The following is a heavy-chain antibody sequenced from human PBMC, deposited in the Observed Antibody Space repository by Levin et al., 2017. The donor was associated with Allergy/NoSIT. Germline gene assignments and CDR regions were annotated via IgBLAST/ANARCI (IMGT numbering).Heavy chain of an antibody. J-gene: IGHJ4*02. CDR1: GFTLSDYG. CDR3: ASRPGEDPYYFDY. CDR2: IRGRGDTT. Sequence: LSLTCVVSGFTLSDYGTSWVRQAPGKGLEWVSSIRGRGDTTYYADSVKGRFTISRDNSKNTLYLQMNNLRAEDTALYYCASRPGEDPYYFDYWGQGTLVTVSS. D-gene: IGHD7-27*01. V-gene: IGHV3-23*01.